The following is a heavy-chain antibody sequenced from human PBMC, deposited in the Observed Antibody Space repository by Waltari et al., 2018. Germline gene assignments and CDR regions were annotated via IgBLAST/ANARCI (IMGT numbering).Heavy chain of an antibody. V-gene: IGHV3-33*01. CDR1: GFTFSSYA. CDR3: ARLPAPYTTSSLLET. J-gene: IGHJ4*02. Sequence: QVQLVASGGGVVQRGTSLRLSCAPSGFTFSSYAMHWVRQLPGKGLEWVAYIWYDGTTKYYADSVKGRFTISRDNSKNTLYLQMNSLGAEDTAVYYCARLPAPYTTSSLLETWGQGTLVTVSS. D-gene: IGHD3-16*01. CDR2: IWYDGTTK.